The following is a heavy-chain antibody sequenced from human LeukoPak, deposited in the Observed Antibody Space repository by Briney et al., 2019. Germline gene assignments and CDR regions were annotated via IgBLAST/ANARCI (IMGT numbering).Heavy chain of an antibody. V-gene: IGHV4-59*12. CDR1: GGSISSYY. D-gene: IGHD1-1*01. J-gene: IGHJ4*02. Sequence: SETLSLTCTVSGGSISSYYWSWIRQPPGKGLEWIGYIYYSGSTNYNPSLKSRVTISVDTSKNQFSLKLSSVTAADTAVYYCARVTDWNDFDYWGQGTLVTVSS. CDR3: ARVTDWNDFDY. CDR2: IYYSGST.